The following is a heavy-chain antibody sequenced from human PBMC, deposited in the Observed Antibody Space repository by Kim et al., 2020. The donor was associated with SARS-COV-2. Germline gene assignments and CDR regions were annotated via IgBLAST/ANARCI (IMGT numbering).Heavy chain of an antibody. D-gene: IGHD6-13*01. CDR1: GGSISSSNW. CDR2: IYHSGST. V-gene: IGHV4-4*02. J-gene: IGHJ4*02. CDR3: AREGSGSWNFDY. Sequence: SETLSLTCAVSGGSISSSNWWSWVRQPPGKGLEWIGEIYHSGSTNYNPSLKSRVTISVDKYKNQFSLKLSSVTAADTAVYYCAREGSGSWNFDYWGQGTLVTVSS.